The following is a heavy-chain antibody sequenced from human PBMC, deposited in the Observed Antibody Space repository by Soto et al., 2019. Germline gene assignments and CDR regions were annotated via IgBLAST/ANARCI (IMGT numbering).Heavy chain of an antibody. CDR2: INAGNGNT. D-gene: IGHD6-13*01. Sequence: QVQLVQSGAEVKKPGASVKVSCKASGYTFTSYAMHWVRQAPGQRLEWMGWINAGNGNTKYSQKFQGRVTITRDTCASTAYTEMRSLRSEDTAVYYCARAPSWYNFANWGQGALFTVAA. CDR1: GYTFTSYA. V-gene: IGHV1-3*01. J-gene: IGHJ4*02. CDR3: ARAPSWYNFAN.